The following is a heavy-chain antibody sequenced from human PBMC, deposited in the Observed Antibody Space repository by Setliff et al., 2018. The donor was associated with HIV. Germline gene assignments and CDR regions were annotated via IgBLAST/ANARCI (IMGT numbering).Heavy chain of an antibody. V-gene: IGHV4-38-2*02. J-gene: IGHJ3*02. CDR1: GYSISSDYC. D-gene: IGHD3-22*01. CDR2: MCHGGNSN. CDR3: ARQGAGYYYDSSEYYTGNGFDM. Sequence: SATLSLTCTVSGYSISSDYCWGWIRQPPGKGLEWIGNMCHGGNSNYYNPSLKSRVTISGQTSNNQFSLQLTSVTAADTAVYYCARQGAGYYYDSSEYYTGNGFDMWGQGTMVTVSS.